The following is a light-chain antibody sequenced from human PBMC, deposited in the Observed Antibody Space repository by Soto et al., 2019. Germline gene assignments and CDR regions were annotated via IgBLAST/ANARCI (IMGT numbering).Light chain of an antibody. CDR2: SYD. Sequence: SVLTQPPSASGTPGQRGTISCSTSSSKIGDNTVNWYQHVPGTAPKLLIYSYDQRPSGVPDRFSGSRSGTSASLALSGLQSEDEADYYCAAWDATLDGYVFGTGTKVTVL. CDR3: AAWDATLDGYV. CDR1: SSKIGDNT. V-gene: IGLV1-44*01. J-gene: IGLJ1*01.